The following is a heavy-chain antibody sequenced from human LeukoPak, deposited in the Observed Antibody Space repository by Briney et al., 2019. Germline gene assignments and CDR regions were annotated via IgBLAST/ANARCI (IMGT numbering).Heavy chain of an antibody. CDR3: AKDASTVTLHADY. D-gene: IGHD4-17*01. CDR1: GFAFSSFG. V-gene: IGHV3-30*18. Sequence: PGRCLRLSCAASGFAFSSFGMHWVRQAPGKGLEWVAVLSYDGSNSFYADSVKGRFTISRDNSKNTLYLQMNSLRPEDTAVYYCAKDASTVTLHADYWGQGTLVTVSS. CDR2: LSYDGSNS. J-gene: IGHJ4*02.